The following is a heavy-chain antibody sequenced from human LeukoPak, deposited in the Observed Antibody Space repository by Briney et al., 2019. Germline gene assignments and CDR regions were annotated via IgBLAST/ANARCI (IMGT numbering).Heavy chain of an antibody. J-gene: IGHJ3*02. CDR3: GRVGGRSKAAKGDAFDI. D-gene: IGHD6-6*01. V-gene: IGHV3-21*01. CDR2: ISSGSTYM. CDR1: GFTFSSYS. Sequence: PGGSLRLTCAASGFTFSSYSMNWVRQAPGKGLEWVSSISSGSTYMYYADSVKGRFTISRDNAQNSMYLQMNSLRAEDTAVYYCGRVGGRSKAAKGDAFDIWGQGTMVTVSS.